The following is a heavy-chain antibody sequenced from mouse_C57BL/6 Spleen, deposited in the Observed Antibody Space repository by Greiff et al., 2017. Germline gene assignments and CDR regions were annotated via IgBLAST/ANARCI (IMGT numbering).Heavy chain of an antibody. D-gene: IGHD2-4*01. CDR2: IYPGDGDT. V-gene: IGHV1-80*01. Sequence: QVQLQQSGAELVKPGASVKISCKASGYAFSSYWMNWVKQRPGKGLEWIGQIYPGDGDTNYNGKFKGKATLTADKSSSTAYMQLSSLTAEDSAVYFGARGGDYEGYYAMDYWGQGTSVTVSS. CDR3: ARGGDYEGYYAMDY. J-gene: IGHJ4*01. CDR1: GYAFSSYW.